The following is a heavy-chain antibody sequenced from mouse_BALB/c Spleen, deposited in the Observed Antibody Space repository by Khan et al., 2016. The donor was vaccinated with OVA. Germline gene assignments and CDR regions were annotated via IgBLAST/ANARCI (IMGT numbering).Heavy chain of an antibody. CDR3: ASHLTGSFAY. CDR2: ISSAGDYS. J-gene: IGHJ3*01. CDR1: GFTFSSYG. V-gene: IGHV5-6*02. Sequence: EVMLVESGGDLVKPGGSLKLSCAASGFTFSSYGMSWVRQTPDKRLEWVATISSAGDYSYYPDNVKGRSTISRDNATNTLYMQMSSLRSEDTAMFYCASHLTGSFAYWGQGTLVTVSA. D-gene: IGHD4-1*01.